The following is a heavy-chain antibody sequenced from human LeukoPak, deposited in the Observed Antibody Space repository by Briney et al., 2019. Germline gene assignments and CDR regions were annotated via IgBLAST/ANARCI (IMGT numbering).Heavy chain of an antibody. Sequence: GGSLRLSCAASGFTVSSNYMSWVRQAPGKGLEWVSVIYSGGSTYYADSVKGRFTISRDNSKNTLYLQMNSLKTEDTAVYYCTTDLGSVLLWFGELHYGMDVWGKGTTVTVSS. J-gene: IGHJ6*04. V-gene: IGHV3-53*01. CDR2: IYSGGST. D-gene: IGHD3-10*01. CDR1: GFTVSSNY. CDR3: TTDLGSVLLWFGELHYGMDV.